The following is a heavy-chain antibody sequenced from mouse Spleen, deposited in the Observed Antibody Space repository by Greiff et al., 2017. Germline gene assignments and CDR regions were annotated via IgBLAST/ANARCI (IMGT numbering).Heavy chain of an antibody. CDR1: GYSITSGYY. V-gene: IGHV3-6*01. J-gene: IGHJ3*01. CDR3: ARVGDYDGWFAY. Sequence: EVKLEESGPGLVKPSQSLSLTCSVPGYSITSGYYWNWIRQFPGNKLEWMGYISYDGSNNYNPSLKNRISITRDTSKNQFFLKLNSVTTEDTATYYCARVGDYDGWFAYWGQGTLVTVSA. CDR2: ISYDGSN. D-gene: IGHD2-4*01.